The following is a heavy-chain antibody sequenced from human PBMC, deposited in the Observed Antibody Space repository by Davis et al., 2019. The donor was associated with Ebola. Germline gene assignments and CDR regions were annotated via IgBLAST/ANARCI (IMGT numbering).Heavy chain of an antibody. Sequence: PGGSLRLSCAASGFTLSSYDMYWVRQAPGKGLEWVAVTSYDGSSKYYADSVKGRFTISRDNSKNTLYLQMNSLRPEDTAVYYCARGRFYCSSTNCYWFDHWGQGTLVTVSS. CDR2: TSYDGSSK. D-gene: IGHD2-2*01. CDR3: ARGRFYCSSTNCYWFDH. V-gene: IGHV3-30-3*01. J-gene: IGHJ5*02. CDR1: GFTLSSYD.